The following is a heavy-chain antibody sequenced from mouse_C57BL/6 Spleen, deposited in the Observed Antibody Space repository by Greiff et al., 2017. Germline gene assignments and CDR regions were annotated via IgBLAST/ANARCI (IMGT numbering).Heavy chain of an antibody. CDR3: ASYHGSSNYYAMDY. CDR2: IYPRSGNT. CDR1: GYTFTSYG. V-gene: IGHV1-81*01. D-gene: IGHD1-1*01. Sequence: QVTLQVPGAELARPGASVKLSCKASGYTFTSYGISWVKQRTGQGLEWIGVIYPRSGNTYYNEKFKGKATLTADQSSSTAYMELRSLTSEDAAVYFSASYHGSSNYYAMDYWGQGTSVTVSS. J-gene: IGHJ4*01.